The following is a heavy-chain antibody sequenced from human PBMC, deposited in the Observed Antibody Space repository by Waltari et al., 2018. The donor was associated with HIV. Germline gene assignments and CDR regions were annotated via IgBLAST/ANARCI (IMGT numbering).Heavy chain of an antibody. V-gene: IGHV4-59*01. CDR3: ARVDYGPNPYGMDV. J-gene: IGHJ6*02. Sequence: QVQLQESGPGLVKPSETLSLTCTVSGGSISSYYWSWIRQPPGKGLEWIGYSYYSGSTNHNPSLKSRGTISVDTSKNQFSLKLSSVTAADTAVDYCARVDYGPNPYGMDVWGQGTTVTVSS. D-gene: IGHD4-17*01. CDR1: GGSISSYY. CDR2: SYYSGST.